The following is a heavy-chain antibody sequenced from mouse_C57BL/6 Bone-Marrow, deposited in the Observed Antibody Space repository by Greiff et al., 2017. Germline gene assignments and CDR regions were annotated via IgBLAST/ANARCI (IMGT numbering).Heavy chain of an antibody. J-gene: IGHJ4*01. CDR2: IYPGSGSP. CDR3: ARERLRRRGYAMDY. D-gene: IGHD2-2*01. V-gene: IGHV1-55*01. Sequence: VKLQQPGAELVKPGASVKMSCKASGYTFTSYWITWVKQRPGQGLEWIGDIYPGSGSPNYNEKFKSKATLTVDTSSSTAYMQLSSLTSEDSAVYYCARERLRRRGYAMDYWGQGTSVTVSS. CDR1: GYTFTSYW.